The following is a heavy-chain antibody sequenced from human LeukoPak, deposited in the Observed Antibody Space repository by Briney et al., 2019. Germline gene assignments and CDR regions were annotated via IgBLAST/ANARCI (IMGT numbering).Heavy chain of an antibody. V-gene: IGHV3-7*01. CDR3: ARQQWLDGAYYFDY. CDR1: GFTFTNYW. D-gene: IGHD6-19*01. J-gene: IGHJ4*02. CDR2: IKQDRSEK. Sequence: PGGSLRLSCAASGFTFTNYWMSWVRQAPGKGLELVANIKQDRSEKYYVDSVKGRFTISRDNAKNSLYLQMNSLRAEDTAVYYCARQQWLDGAYYFDYWGQGTLVTVSS.